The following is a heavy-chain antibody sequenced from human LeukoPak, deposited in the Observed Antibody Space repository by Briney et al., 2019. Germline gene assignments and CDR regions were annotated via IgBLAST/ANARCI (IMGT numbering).Heavy chain of an antibody. J-gene: IGHJ6*02. Sequence: GGSLRLSCAASGFTFSSYSMNWVRQAPGKGLEWVSYISSSSTIYYADSVKGRFTISRDNAKNSLYLQMNSLRAEDTAVYYCARDSAVATYYGVDVWGQGTTVTVSS. CDR2: ISSSSTI. CDR3: ARDSAVATYYGVDV. CDR1: GFTFSSYS. V-gene: IGHV3-48*01. D-gene: IGHD6-19*01.